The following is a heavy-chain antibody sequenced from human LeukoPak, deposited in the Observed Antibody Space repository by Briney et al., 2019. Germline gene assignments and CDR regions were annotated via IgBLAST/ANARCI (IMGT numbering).Heavy chain of an antibody. CDR2: IKQDGSEK. CDR1: GFTFSSYW. Sequence: GGSLRLSCAASGFTFSSYWMSWVRQAPGKGPEWVANIKQDGSEKYYVDSVKGRFTISRDNAKNSLYLQMNSLRAEDTAVYYCARERSYGGNSGNYYYYYYMDVWGKGTTVTVSS. V-gene: IGHV3-7*01. CDR3: ARERSYGGNSGNYYYYYYMDV. D-gene: IGHD4-23*01. J-gene: IGHJ6*03.